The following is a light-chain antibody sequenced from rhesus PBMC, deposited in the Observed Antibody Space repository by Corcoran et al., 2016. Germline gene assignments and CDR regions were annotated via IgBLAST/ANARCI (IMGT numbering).Light chain of an antibody. CDR2: DVN. CDR3: SSYGSGSTYI. CDR1: SSDIGANNR. V-gene: IGLV2-13*03. Sequence: QADPTQSTSVSGSPGQSVTISCTGTSSDIGANNRVSWYQQSPGKAPKLMIYDVNKRPSGVSDRFSGSKSGSTASLTISGLQAEDEAVYYCSSYGSGSTYIFGDGTRLTVL. J-gene: IGLJ1*01.